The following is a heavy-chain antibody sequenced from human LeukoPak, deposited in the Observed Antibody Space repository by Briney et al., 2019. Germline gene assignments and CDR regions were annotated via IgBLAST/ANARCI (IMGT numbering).Heavy chain of an antibody. V-gene: IGHV3-23*01. CDR2: ISGSGGST. J-gene: IGHJ4*02. D-gene: IGHD5-24*01. Sequence: GGSLRLSCAASGFTFSSYAMSWVRQAPREGLEWVSAISGSGGSTYYADSVKGRFPISRDNSKNTLYLQMNSLRAEDRAVYYWAKFDLENSNFDYWGEGTLVTVSS. CDR1: GFTFSSYA. CDR3: AKFDLENSNFDY.